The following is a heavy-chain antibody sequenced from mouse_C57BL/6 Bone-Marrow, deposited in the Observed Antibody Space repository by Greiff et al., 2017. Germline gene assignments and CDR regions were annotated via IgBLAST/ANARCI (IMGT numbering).Heavy chain of an antibody. V-gene: IGHV1-69*01. D-gene: IGHD5-5*01. Sequence: QVQLQQSGAELVMPGASVKLSCKASGYTFTSYWMHWVKQRPGQGLEWIGEIDPSDSYTNYNQKFKGKSTLTVDKSSSTAYMQLSSLTSEDSAVYYCARSRYYLYAMDYWGQGTSVTVSS. CDR1: GYTFTSYW. CDR3: ARSRYYLYAMDY. CDR2: IDPSDSYT. J-gene: IGHJ4*01.